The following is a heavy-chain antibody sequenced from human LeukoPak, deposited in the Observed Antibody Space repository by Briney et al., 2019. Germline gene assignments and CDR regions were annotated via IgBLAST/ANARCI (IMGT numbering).Heavy chain of an antibody. CDR3: ARGYCSGGSCYYFDY. Sequence: SETLSLTCTVSGGSISSYYWSWIRQPAGKGLEWIGRIHTSGSTNYNPSLKSRVTMSVDTSKNQFSLKLSSVTAADTAVYYCARGYCSGGSCYYFDYWGQGTLVTVSS. J-gene: IGHJ4*02. D-gene: IGHD2-15*01. V-gene: IGHV4-4*07. CDR1: GGSISSYY. CDR2: IHTSGST.